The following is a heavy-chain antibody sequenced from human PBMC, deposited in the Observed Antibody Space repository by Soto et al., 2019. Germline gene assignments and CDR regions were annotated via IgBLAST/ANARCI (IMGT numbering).Heavy chain of an antibody. Sequence: PGGSLRLSCEASGFSFSTNAMNWVRQAPGKGPEWLSYISSDGGTIYYSNSVKGRFTISRDNTRNSLFLQVNSLRGEDNAFYYCALLRDSWGQGAQVTVS. V-gene: IGHV3-48*03. CDR2: ISSDGGTI. CDR3: ALLRDS. J-gene: IGHJ5*01. CDR1: GFSFSTNA. D-gene: IGHD2-21*02.